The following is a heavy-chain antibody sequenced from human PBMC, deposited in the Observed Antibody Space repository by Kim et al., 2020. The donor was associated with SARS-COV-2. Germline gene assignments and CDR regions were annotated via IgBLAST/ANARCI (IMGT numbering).Heavy chain of an antibody. V-gene: IGHV1-58*01. CDR3: AADCEWELLRKTYYYYGMDV. Sequence: SVKVSCKASGFTFTSSAVQWVRQARGQRLEWIGWIVVGSGNTNYAQKFQERVTITRDMSTSTAYMELSSLRSEDTAVYYCAADCEWELLRKTYYYYGMDVWGQGTTVTVSS. D-gene: IGHD1-26*01. J-gene: IGHJ6*02. CDR1: GFTFTSSA. CDR2: IVVGSGNT.